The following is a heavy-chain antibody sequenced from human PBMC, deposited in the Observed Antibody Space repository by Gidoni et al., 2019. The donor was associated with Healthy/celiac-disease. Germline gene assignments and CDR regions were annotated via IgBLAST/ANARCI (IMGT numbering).Heavy chain of an antibody. Sequence: QVQLQESGPGLVKPSQTLSLTCAVSGGSISSGGYYWSWIRQPPGKGLEWIGYIYYSGSTYYNPSLKSRVTISVDTSKNQFSLKLSSVTAADTAVYYCARATPLRDAMIVVVISDAFDIWGQGTMVTVSS. D-gene: IGHD3-22*01. CDR1: GGSISSGGYY. CDR3: ARATPLRDAMIVVVISDAFDI. V-gene: IGHV4-30-4*01. CDR2: IYYSGST. J-gene: IGHJ3*02.